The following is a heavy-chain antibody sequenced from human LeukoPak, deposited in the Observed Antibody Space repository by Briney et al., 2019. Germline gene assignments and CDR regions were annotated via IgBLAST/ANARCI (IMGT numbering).Heavy chain of an antibody. V-gene: IGHV4-59*01. J-gene: IGHJ4*02. CDR1: GGSISSYY. CDR3: AREISYGSYFDY. D-gene: IGHD5-18*01. Sequence: SETLSLTCTVSGGSISSYYWSWIRQPPGKGLEWIGYIYYSGSTNYNPSLKSRVTISVDTSKNQFSLKLSSVTAADTAVYYYAREISYGSYFDYWGQGTLVTVSS. CDR2: IYYSGST.